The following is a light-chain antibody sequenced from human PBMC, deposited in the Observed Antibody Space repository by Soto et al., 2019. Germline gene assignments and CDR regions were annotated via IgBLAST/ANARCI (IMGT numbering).Light chain of an antibody. Sequence: EIVLTQSPATLSLSPGERATLSCRASQNVSNYLAWYQQKPGQAPRLLIYDASNRATGIPARFSGSGSGTEFTLAINSLQSEDFAVYYCQQYNNWWTFGQGTKVDIK. CDR3: QQYNNWWT. V-gene: IGKV3-11*01. CDR2: DAS. J-gene: IGKJ1*01. CDR1: QNVSNY.